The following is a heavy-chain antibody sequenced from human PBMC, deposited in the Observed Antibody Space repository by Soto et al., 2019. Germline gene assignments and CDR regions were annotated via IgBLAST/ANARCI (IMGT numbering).Heavy chain of an antibody. V-gene: IGHV3-15*01. CDR3: ARDNDYDYVWGTRGSNWFDP. CDR1: GFTFSNAW. J-gene: IGHJ5*02. CDR2: IKSKTDGGTT. Sequence: GGSLRLSCAASGFTFSNAWMSWVRQAPGKGLEWVGRIKSKTDGGTTDYAAPVKGRFTISRDDSKNTLYLQMNSLRAEDTAVYYCARDNDYDYVWGTRGSNWFDPWGQGTLVTVSS. D-gene: IGHD3-16*01.